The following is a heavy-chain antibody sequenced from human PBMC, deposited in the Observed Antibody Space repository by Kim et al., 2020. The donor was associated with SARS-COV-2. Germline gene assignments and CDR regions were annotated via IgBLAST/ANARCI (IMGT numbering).Heavy chain of an antibody. CDR1: GGSFSGYY. V-gene: IGHV4-34*01. J-gene: IGHJ4*02. Sequence: SETLSLTCAVYGGSFSGYYWSWIRQPPGKGLEWIGEINHSGSTNYNPSLKSRVTISVDTSKNQFSLKLSSVTAADTAVYYCADISIRRGGVDYWGQGTLVTVSS. D-gene: IGHD3-3*02. CDR2: INHSGST. CDR3: ADISIRRGGVDY.